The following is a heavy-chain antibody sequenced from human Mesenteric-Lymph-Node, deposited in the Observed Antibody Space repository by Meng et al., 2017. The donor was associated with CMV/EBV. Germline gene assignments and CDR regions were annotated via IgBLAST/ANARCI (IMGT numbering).Heavy chain of an antibody. Sequence: GGSLRLSCVASGFTFGDYAMNWVRQAPGKGLEWVSGIHGGGISPLYAASVKGRFTISRDNSKNTLYLQMNSLRVQDTAVYYCAKRGEEYYHDTSGYYWYFDVWGRGTLVTVSS. CDR1: GFTFGDYA. CDR3: AKRGEEYYHDTSGYYWYFDV. J-gene: IGHJ2*01. D-gene: IGHD3-22*01. CDR2: IHGGGISP. V-gene: IGHV3-23*03.